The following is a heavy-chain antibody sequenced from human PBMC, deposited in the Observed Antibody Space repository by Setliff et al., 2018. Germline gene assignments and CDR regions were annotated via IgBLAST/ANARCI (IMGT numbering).Heavy chain of an antibody. D-gene: IGHD3-22*01. Sequence: SVKVSCKASGGTFRTDGFNWVRQAPGQGLEWMGRIIPVFGTAKYAQKFQGRVTITADEGTNTAYMELSSLRSDDTAMYYCARDRYFYGASGQRSGYYYMDVWGKGTTVTVSS. CDR1: GGTFRTDG. V-gene: IGHV1-69*13. CDR3: ARDRYFYGASGQRSGYYYMDV. J-gene: IGHJ6*03. CDR2: IIPVFGTA.